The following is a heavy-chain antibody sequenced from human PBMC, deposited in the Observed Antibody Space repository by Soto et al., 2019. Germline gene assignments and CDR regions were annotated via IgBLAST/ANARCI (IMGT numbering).Heavy chain of an antibody. V-gene: IGHV3-33*01. D-gene: IGHD1-1*01. J-gene: IGHJ6*02. Sequence: QVQLVESGGGVVQPGGSLRLSCAASGFTFSSYGMHWVRQAPGKGLAWVAVIWYDGSNKYYADSVKVRFTISRDNSKNTLYLQMNSLRAEDTAVYYCAREVRDGMGYYGMDVWGQGTTVTVSS. CDR1: GFTFSSYG. CDR2: IWYDGSNK. CDR3: AREVRDGMGYYGMDV.